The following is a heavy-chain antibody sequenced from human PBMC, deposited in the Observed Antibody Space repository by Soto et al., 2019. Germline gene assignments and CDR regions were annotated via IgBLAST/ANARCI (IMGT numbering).Heavy chain of an antibody. V-gene: IGHV3-11*01. CDR2: ISSSGSTI. CDR1: GFTFSDYY. D-gene: IGHD3-3*01. CDR3: ARDYIHQTYYDFWSGYPNWYFDL. Sequence: QVQLVESGGGLVKPGGSLRLSCAASGFTFSDYYMSWIRQAPGKGLEWVSYISSSGSTIYYADSVKGRFTISRDNAKNSLYLQMNSLRAEDTAVYYCARDYIHQTYYDFWSGYPNWYFDLWGRGTLVTVSS. J-gene: IGHJ2*01.